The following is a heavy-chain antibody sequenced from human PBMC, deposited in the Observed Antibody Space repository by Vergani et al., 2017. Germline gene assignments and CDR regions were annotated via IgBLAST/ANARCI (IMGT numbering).Heavy chain of an antibody. J-gene: IGHJ3*01. V-gene: IGHV2-5*01. D-gene: IGHD3-10*01. Sequence: QITLRESGPTLVKPTQTLTLTCTFSGFSLTTGGEGLGWIRQPPGRALEWLALVYWNDDERYSPSLKSRVTITKGTSKNELFLTMATMDPVETATYYCVHRLGYFGWGGSFDVWGPGTMVTVSS. CDR3: VHRLGYFGWGGSFDV. CDR2: VYWNDDE. CDR1: GFSLTTGGEG.